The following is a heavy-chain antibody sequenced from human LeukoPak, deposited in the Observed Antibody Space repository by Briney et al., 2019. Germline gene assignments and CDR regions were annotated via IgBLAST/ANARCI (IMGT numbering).Heavy chain of an antibody. Sequence: SETLSLTCTVSGGSISSSSYFWGWLRQPPGKGLEWIGSIFYSGSTHYNPSLKSRVTISIDTSKNHFSLRLGSVTAADTAVYYCARRAVAGSHLLDYWGQGSLVTVSS. J-gene: IGHJ4*02. V-gene: IGHV4-39*02. D-gene: IGHD6-19*01. CDR1: GGSISSSSYF. CDR2: IFYSGST. CDR3: ARRAVAGSHLLDY.